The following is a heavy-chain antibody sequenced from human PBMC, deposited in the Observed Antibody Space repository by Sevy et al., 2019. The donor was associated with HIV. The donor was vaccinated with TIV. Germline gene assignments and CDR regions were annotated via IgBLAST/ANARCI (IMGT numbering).Heavy chain of an antibody. CDR2: ISSSSSYI. V-gene: IGHV3-11*06. J-gene: IGHJ4*02. CDR3: ARDIKRQYGDYLDY. Sequence: GGSLRLSCAASGFTFSDYYMSWIRQAPGKGLEWLSYISSSSSYITYADSVKGRFIISRDNAKNSLYLQMNSLRAEDTALYYCARDIKRQYGDYLDYWGQGTLVTVSS. D-gene: IGHD4-17*01. CDR1: GFTFSDYY.